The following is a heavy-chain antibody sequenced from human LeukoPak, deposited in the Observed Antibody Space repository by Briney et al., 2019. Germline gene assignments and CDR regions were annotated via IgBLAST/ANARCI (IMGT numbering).Heavy chain of an antibody. Sequence: ASVKVSCKVSGYTLTEISMHWVRQAPGKGLEWMGGFDPEDGETIYAQKFEGRVTMTEDTSTDTAYMELSSLRSEDTAVYYCATIGHRWQLGPGYYFDYWGQGTLVTVSS. CDR2: FDPEDGET. D-gene: IGHD6-6*01. V-gene: IGHV1-24*01. CDR1: GYTLTEIS. CDR3: ATIGHRWQLGPGYYFDY. J-gene: IGHJ4*02.